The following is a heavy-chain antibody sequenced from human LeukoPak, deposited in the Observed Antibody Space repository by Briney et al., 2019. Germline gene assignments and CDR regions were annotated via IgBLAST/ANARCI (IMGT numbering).Heavy chain of an antibody. V-gene: IGHV3-21*01. Sequence: PGGSLRLSCAASGFTFSSYSMNWVRQAPGKGLEWVSSISSSSSYIYYADSVKGRFTISRDNATNSLYLQMNSLRAEDTAVYYCASFASNLIGLDYWGQGTLVTVSS. J-gene: IGHJ4*02. CDR1: GFTFSSYS. D-gene: IGHD3-16*02. CDR3: ASFASNLIGLDY. CDR2: ISSSSSYI.